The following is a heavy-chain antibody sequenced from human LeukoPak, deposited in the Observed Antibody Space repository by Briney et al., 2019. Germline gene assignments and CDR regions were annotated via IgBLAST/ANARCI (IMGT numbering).Heavy chain of an antibody. CDR1: GGSISSSSYY. J-gene: IGHJ4*02. D-gene: IGHD3-22*01. V-gene: IGHV4-39*07. CDR3: ARTSDYYDSSGYYYGPHSYDY. CDR2: IYYSGST. Sequence: ASETLSLTCTVSGGSISSSSYYWGWIRQPPGKGLEWIGSIYYSGSTYYNPSLKSRVTISVDTSKNQFSLKLSSVTAADTAVYYCARTSDYYDSSGYYYGPHSYDYWGQGTLVTVSS.